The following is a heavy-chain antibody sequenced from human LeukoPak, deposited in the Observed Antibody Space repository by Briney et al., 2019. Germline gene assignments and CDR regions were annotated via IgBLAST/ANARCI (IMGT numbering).Heavy chain of an antibody. CDR3: AREIIQLPGYFDY. CDR1: GFTVSSNC. CDR2: IYSGGST. D-gene: IGHD5-18*01. J-gene: IGHJ4*02. V-gene: IGHV3-53*01. Sequence: GGSLRLSCAASGFTVSSNCMSWVRQAPGKGLEWVSVIYSGGSTYYADSVKGRFTISRDNSKNTLYLQMNGLRAEDTAVYYCAREIIQLPGYFDYWGQGTLVTVSS.